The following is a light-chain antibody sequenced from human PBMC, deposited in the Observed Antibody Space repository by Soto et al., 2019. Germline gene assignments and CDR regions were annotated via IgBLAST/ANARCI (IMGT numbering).Light chain of an antibody. V-gene: IGKV3-20*01. CDR3: QQYSSSPIT. CDR2: GAS. CDR1: QSFSSTY. Sequence: EIVLTQSPGTLSLSQGERATLSCRASQSFSSTYLAWYQQKPGQAPRLLIYGASSRATGIPDRFSGGGSGTDFSLTISRLDPEDFAVYYCQQYSSSPITFGQRSKVDI. J-gene: IGKJ1*01.